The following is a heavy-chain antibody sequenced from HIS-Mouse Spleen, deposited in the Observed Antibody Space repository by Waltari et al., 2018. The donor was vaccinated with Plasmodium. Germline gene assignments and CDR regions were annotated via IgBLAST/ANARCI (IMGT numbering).Heavy chain of an antibody. J-gene: IGHJ4*02. Sequence: QVQLQQWGAGLLKPSETLSLTCASYGGTFRGYSWSWIRQPPGKGLEWIGEINHSGSTNYNPSLKSRVTISVDTSKNQFSLKLSSVTAADTAVYYCASSGSGSYYYWGQGTLVTVSS. V-gene: IGHV4-34*01. CDR1: GGTFRGYS. CDR3: ASSGSGSYYY. CDR2: INHSGST. D-gene: IGHD3-10*01.